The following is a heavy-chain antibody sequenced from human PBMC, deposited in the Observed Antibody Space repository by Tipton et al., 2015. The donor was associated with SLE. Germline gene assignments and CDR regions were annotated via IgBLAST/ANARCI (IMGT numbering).Heavy chain of an antibody. CDR2: IIPIFGTA. CDR3: ARGSIAAAGRYFDL. J-gene: IGHJ2*01. V-gene: IGHV1-69*01. D-gene: IGHD6-13*01. Sequence: QSGAEVKKPGSSVKVSCKASGGTFSSYAISWVRQAPGQGLEWMGGIIPIFGTANYAQKFQGRVTITADESTSTAYMALISLRSGAPAVYYCARGSIAAAGRYFDLWGRGTLVTVSS. CDR1: GGTFSSYA.